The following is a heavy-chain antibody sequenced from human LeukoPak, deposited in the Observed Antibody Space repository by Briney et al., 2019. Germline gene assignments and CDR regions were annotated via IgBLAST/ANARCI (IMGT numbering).Heavy chain of an antibody. D-gene: IGHD6-6*01. CDR3: ARYSSSSYYYGMDV. CDR1: GFTVSSNY. CDR2: IYSGGST. J-gene: IGHJ6*02. Sequence: GGSLRLSCSASGFTVSSNYMSWVRPAPAKGLEGVSGIYSGGSTYYADSVKGRFTISRHNSKNTLYLQMNSLRAEDTAVYYCARYSSSSYYYGMDVWGQGTTVTVSS. V-gene: IGHV3-53*04.